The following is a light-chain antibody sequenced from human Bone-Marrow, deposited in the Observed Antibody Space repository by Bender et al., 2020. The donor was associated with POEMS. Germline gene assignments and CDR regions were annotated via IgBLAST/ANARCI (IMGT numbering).Light chain of an antibody. J-gene: IGLJ2*01. CDR2: NVS. CDR1: SSDIGAYNY. CDR3: SSYASSSSLV. Sequence: QSALTQPASVSGSPGQSITISCTGTSSDIGAYNYVSWYQQYPGKAPRLMIYNVSHRPSGVSDRFSGSKSGNTASLSISGLQAEDEGDYHCSSYASSSSLVFGGGTKLTVL. V-gene: IGLV2-14*03.